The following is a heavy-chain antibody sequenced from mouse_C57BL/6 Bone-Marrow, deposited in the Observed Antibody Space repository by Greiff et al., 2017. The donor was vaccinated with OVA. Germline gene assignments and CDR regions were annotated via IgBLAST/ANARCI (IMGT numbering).Heavy chain of an antibody. CDR3: TRSGVTTVVATRKYYYAMDY. D-gene: IGHD1-1*01. Sequence: EVQRVESGTVLARPGASVKMSCKTSGYTFTSYWMHWVKQRPGQGLEWIGAIYPGNSDTSYNQKFKGKAKLTAVTSASTAYMELSSLTNEDSAVYYCTRSGVTTVVATRKYYYAMDYWGQGTSVTVSS. V-gene: IGHV1-5*01. CDR1: GYTFTSYW. CDR2: IYPGNSDT. J-gene: IGHJ4*01.